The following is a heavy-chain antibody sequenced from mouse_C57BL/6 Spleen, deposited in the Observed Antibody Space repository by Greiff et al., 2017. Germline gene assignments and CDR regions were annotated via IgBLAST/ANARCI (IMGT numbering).Heavy chain of an antibody. V-gene: IGHV1-64*01. CDR2: IHPNSGST. J-gene: IGHJ2*01. Sequence: QVQLQQPGAELVKPGASVKLSCKASGYTFTSYWMHWVKQRPGQGLEWIGMIHPNSGSTNYNEKFKSKATLTVDKSSSTAYMQLSSLTSDDSAVYYCARGCNYPYFGYWGQGTTLTVSS. D-gene: IGHD2-1*01. CDR1: GYTFTSYW. CDR3: ARGCNYPYFGY.